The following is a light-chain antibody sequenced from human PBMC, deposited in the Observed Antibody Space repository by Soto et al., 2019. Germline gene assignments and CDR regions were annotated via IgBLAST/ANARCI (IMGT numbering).Light chain of an antibody. CDR1: SSDVGGYNY. J-gene: IGLJ1*01. CDR3: SSYTSSSIPYV. V-gene: IGLV2-14*01. CDR2: EVS. Sequence: LTQPASVSGSPGQSITISCTGTSSDVGGYNYVSWYQQHPGKAPKLMIYEVSNRPSGVSNRFSGSKSGNTASLTISGLQAEDEADYYCSSYTSSSIPYVFGTGTKVTVL.